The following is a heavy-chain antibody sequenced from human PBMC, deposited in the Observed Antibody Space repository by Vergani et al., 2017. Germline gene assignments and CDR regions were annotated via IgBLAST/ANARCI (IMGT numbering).Heavy chain of an antibody. D-gene: IGHD3-22*01. CDR1: GGSISSGSYY. CDR3: ARQGGHYYDSSGYSNWFDP. J-gene: IGHJ5*02. V-gene: IGHV4-61*02. Sequence: QVQLQQWGAGLLKPSQTLSLTCTVSGGSISSGSYYWSWIRQPAGKGLEWIGRIYTSGSTNYNPSLKSRVTISVDTSKNQFSLKLSSVTAADTAVYYCARQGGHYYDSSGYSNWFDPWGQGTLVTVSS. CDR2: IYTSGST.